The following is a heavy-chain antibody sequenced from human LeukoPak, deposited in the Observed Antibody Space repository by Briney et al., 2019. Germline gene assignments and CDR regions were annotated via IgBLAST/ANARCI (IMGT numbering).Heavy chain of an antibody. J-gene: IGHJ2*01. D-gene: IGHD2-15*01. V-gene: IGHV3-7*03. CDR3: AKLVVVTATQWYFDL. CDR1: GLTFRNYW. CDR2: IKQDGSEK. Sequence: GGSLRLSCSPSGLTFRNYWMGSLRQTPGKGLDCVANIKQDGSEKYYLDFGKGRFTISRDNAKNPLYLQMNNVRAEDTGVYYCAKLVVVTATQWYFDLWGRGTLVTVSS.